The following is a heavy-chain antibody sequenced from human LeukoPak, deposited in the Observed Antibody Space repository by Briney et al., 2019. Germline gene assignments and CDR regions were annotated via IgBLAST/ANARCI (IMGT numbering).Heavy chain of an antibody. CDR3: ARVLVGVGYFDY. CDR2: IYTSGST. Sequence: KPSETLSLTCTASGGSITSYYWSWIRQPPGKGLEWIGRIYTSGSTNYNPSLESRVTMSRDTSKNKFSLKLSSVTAADTAVYYCARVLVGVGYFDYWGQGTLVTVSS. CDR1: GGSITSYY. D-gene: IGHD2-15*01. V-gene: IGHV4-4*07. J-gene: IGHJ4*02.